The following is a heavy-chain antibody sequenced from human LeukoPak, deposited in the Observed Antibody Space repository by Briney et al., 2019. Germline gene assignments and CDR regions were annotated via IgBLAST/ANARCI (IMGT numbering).Heavy chain of an antibody. V-gene: IGHV1-69*05. CDR2: IIPIFGTA. Sequence: VASVKVSCKASGGTFSSYAISWVREAPGQGLEWMGGIIPIFGTANYAQKFQGRVTITTDESTSTAYMELSSLRSEDTAVYYCARSGYYIHYFDYWGQGTLVTVSS. CDR3: ARSGYYIHYFDY. D-gene: IGHD3-22*01. CDR1: GGTFSSYA. J-gene: IGHJ4*02.